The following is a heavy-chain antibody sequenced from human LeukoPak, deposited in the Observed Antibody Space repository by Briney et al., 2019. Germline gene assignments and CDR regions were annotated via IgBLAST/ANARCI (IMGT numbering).Heavy chain of an antibody. CDR1: GFTFNNYI. Sequence: GGSLRLSCAASGFTFNNYIMNWVRQAPGKGLEWISYISTSGSNIHYADSVKGRFTISRDNAENSVYLQMNRLRDEDTAIYYCARAYGSGSYWFDYWGQGTLVTVSS. CDR2: ISTSGSNI. D-gene: IGHD3-10*01. J-gene: IGHJ4*02. CDR3: ARAYGSGSYWFDY. V-gene: IGHV3-48*02.